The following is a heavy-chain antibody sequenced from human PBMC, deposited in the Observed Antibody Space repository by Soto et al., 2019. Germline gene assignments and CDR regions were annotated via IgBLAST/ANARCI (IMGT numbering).Heavy chain of an antibody. CDR1: GASMSSGGYY. CDR2: IYYSGST. J-gene: IGHJ5*02. Sequence: SETLSLTCTVFGASMSSGGYYWTWIRQSPGKGLEWIGYIYYSGSTYYNPSLESRVAISLDTSRSQFSLTLHSVTAADTAIYYCARDRHNNFFDPWGQGTLVTVS. D-gene: IGHD6-6*01. CDR3: ARDRHNNFFDP. V-gene: IGHV4-31*03.